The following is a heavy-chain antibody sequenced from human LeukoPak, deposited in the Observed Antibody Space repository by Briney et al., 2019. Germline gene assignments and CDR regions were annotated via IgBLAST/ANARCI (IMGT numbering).Heavy chain of an antibody. CDR2: ISSSGSII. V-gene: IGHV3-48*03. CDR1: GFTFSSYE. CDR3: ARASMRMSTAGLVDY. Sequence: GGSLRLSCAASGFTFSSYEFNWVRQAPGKGLEWVSYISSSGSIIFYADSVKGRFTISRDNAKNSLYLQMNSLRAEDTAVYYCARASMRMSTAGLVDYWGQGTLVTVSS. J-gene: IGHJ4*02. D-gene: IGHD6-13*01.